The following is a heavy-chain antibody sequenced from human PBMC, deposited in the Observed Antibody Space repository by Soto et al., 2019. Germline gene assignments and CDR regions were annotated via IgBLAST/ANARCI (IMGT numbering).Heavy chain of an antibody. CDR3: ARDLRDSSAYAL. D-gene: IGHD3-22*01. V-gene: IGHV4-61*01. Sequence: QVQLQESGPGLVKPSETLSLTCTVSGDSISSGIYYWSWIRQPPGKELEWIGYIYYRGSTNYNPSLKSRVTISLETSKNQFSLNLNSVTAADTAVYYCARDLRDSSAYALWGQGTLVTVSS. CDR1: GDSISSGIYY. J-gene: IGHJ4*02. CDR2: IYYRGST.